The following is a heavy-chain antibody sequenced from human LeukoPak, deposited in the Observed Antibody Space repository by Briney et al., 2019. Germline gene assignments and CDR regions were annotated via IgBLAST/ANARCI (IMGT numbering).Heavy chain of an antibody. CDR1: GGSFSGYY. J-gene: IGHJ5*02. V-gene: IGHV4-34*01. CDR2: INHSGST. D-gene: IGHD1-26*01. Sequence: SETLSLTCAVYGGSFSGYYWSWIRQPPGKGLEWIGEINHSGSTNYNPSLKSRVTISVDTPKNQFSLKLTSVTAADTAVYYCAREYPKGGSYRFDPWGQGTLVTVSS. CDR3: AREYPKGGSYRFDP.